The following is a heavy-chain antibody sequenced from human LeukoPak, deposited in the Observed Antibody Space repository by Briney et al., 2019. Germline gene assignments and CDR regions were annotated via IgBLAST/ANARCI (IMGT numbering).Heavy chain of an antibody. V-gene: IGHV4-4*07. Sequence: SETLSLTCTVSGGSIGSYYWSWIRQPAGKGLEWIGRIYTSGSTNYNPSLKSRVTMSVDTSKNQFSLKLSSVTAADTAVYYCAGAGDDSSGYYSWFLFDYWGQGTLVTVSS. CDR1: GGSIGSYY. D-gene: IGHD3-22*01. J-gene: IGHJ4*02. CDR3: AGAGDDSSGYYSWFLFDY. CDR2: IYTSGST.